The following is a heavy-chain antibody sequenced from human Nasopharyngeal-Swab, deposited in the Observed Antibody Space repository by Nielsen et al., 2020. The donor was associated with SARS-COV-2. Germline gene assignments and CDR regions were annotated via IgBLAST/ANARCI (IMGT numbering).Heavy chain of an antibody. D-gene: IGHD1-26*01. CDR2: ISGSGGST. CDR3: AKESVGTLWALRGDYFDY. CDR1: GVTFSRYA. Sequence: GEALKISCAASGVTFSRYAMSWVRQAPGKGLEWVSAISGSGGSTYYADSVKGRFTISGDNSKNTLYLQMNSLRAEDTAVYYCAKESVGTLWALRGDYFDYWGQGTLVTVSS. V-gene: IGHV3-23*01. J-gene: IGHJ4*02.